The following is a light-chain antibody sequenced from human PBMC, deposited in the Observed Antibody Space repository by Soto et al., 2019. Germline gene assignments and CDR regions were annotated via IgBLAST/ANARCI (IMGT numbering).Light chain of an antibody. V-gene: IGKV3-20*01. CDR1: QSVSSNY. Sequence: EIVLTQSPGTLSLSPGERATLSCRASQSVSSNYLAWYQQKPGQAPRLLIYGASSRATGVPDRFSCSGSGTDFTLTISGLEPEDFAVYYCQQYGNSPPSYTFGPGAKLEIK. CDR2: GAS. CDR3: QQYGNSPPSYT. J-gene: IGKJ2*01.